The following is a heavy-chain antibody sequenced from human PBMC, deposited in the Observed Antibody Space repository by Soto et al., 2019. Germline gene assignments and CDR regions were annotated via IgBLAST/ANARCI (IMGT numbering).Heavy chain of an antibody. CDR1: GFTFSSYS. CDR3: ARDGVSSTDYTWNYGPYFDY. CDR2: ISSSSSTI. D-gene: IGHD1-1*01. V-gene: IGHV3-48*01. Sequence: GGSLRLSCAASGFTFSSYSMNWVRQAPGKGLEWVSYISSSSSTIYYADSVKGRFTISRDSSSQTLYLQMNSLRPDDTAMYYCARDGVSSTDYTWNYGPYFDYWGPGALVTVSS. J-gene: IGHJ4*02.